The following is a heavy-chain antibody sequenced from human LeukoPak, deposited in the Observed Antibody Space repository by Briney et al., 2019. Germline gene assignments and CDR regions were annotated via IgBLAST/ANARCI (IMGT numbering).Heavy chain of an antibody. CDR3: ASVASSGYHPLYFDY. CDR1: GGSISSSNW. Sequence: SGTLSLTCAVSGGSISSSNWWSWVRQPPGKGLEWIGEIYHSGSTNYNPSLKSRVTISVDKSKNQFSLKLSSVTAADTAVYYCASVASSGYHPLYFDYWGQGTLVTVSS. D-gene: IGHD3-22*01. V-gene: IGHV4-4*02. CDR2: IYHSGST. J-gene: IGHJ4*02.